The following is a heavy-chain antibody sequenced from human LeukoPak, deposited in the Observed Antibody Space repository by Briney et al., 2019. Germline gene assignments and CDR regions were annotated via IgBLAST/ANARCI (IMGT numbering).Heavy chain of an antibody. CDR2: ISGTGGNR. J-gene: IGHJ4*02. CDR1: GFTFSSYA. D-gene: IGHD3/OR15-3a*01. Sequence: GGSLRLSCAASGFTFSSYAMSWVRQAPGKGLEWVSAISGTGGNRYYADSVKGRFAISRDNSKNTLYLQMNSLRAEDTALYYCAKVATWTYFDYWGQGTLVTVSS. V-gene: IGHV3-23*01. CDR3: AKVATWTYFDY.